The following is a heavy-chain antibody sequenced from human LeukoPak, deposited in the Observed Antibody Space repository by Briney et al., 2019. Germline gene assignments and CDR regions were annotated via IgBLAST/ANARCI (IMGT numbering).Heavy chain of an antibody. V-gene: IGHV3-7*05. CDR2: INQDGSGT. J-gene: IGHJ4*02. CDR1: GFTFNSYW. Sequence: PGGSLRLSCAASGFTFNSYWMNWVRQAPGKGLEWVANINQDGSGTYYVDSVKGRFTISRDSAKNSLYLQMNSLRADDTAVYYCARVYSGSYGNPFDYWGQGTLVTVSS. CDR3: ARVYSGSYGNPFDY. D-gene: IGHD1-26*01.